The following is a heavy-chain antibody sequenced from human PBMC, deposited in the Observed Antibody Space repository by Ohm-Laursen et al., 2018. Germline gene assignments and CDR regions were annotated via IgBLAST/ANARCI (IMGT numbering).Heavy chain of an antibody. Sequence: SLRLSCTASGFTFSAYGMHWVRQAPGKGLESVASINQDGSEKYFVDSVRGRFTIYRDNAKNSLYLQMNSLRAEDTAVYYCVRDRRGGSIELRAGGQGALVTVSS. V-gene: IGHV3-7*01. J-gene: IGHJ4*02. CDR2: INQDGSEK. D-gene: IGHD6-6*01. CDR1: GFTFSAYG. CDR3: VRDRRGGSIELRA.